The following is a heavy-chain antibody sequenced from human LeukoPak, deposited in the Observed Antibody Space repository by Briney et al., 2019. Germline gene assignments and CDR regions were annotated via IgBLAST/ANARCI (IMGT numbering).Heavy chain of an antibody. CDR2: TYYRSTWYN. Sequence: SQTLSLTCALCGDSFSSNSVTWNWIRQSPSRGLEWLGRTYYRSTWYNDYAVSVRGRITVNPDTSKNQFSLHLNSVTPEDTAVYYCAKRLTQYDCFNPWGQGILVTVSS. J-gene: IGHJ5*02. V-gene: IGHV6-1*01. D-gene: IGHD2-2*01. CDR1: GDSFSSNSVT. CDR3: AKRLTQYDCFNP.